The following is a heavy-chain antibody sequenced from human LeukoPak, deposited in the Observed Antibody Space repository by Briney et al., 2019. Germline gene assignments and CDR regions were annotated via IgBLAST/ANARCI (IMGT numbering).Heavy chain of an antibody. V-gene: IGHV1-18*04. CDR1: GYTFTSYG. CDR2: ISAYNGNT. D-gene: IGHD2-15*01. J-gene: IGHJ4*02. Sequence: ASVKVSCKASGYTFTSYGISWVRQAPGQGLEWMGWISAYNGNTNYAQKLQGRVTMTTDTSTSTPYMELRSLRSDDTAVYYCARAGEVVVAAEYYFDYWGQGTLVTVSS. CDR3: ARAGEVVVAAEYYFDY.